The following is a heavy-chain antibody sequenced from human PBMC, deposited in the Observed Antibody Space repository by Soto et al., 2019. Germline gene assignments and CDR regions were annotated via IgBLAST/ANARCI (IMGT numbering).Heavy chain of an antibody. V-gene: IGHV4-59*08. CDR1: GGSMSGYY. Sequence: QVQLQESGPGLVKPSETLSLTCIVSGGSMSGYYWNWIRQPPGKGLEWIGFIYYSGSTHYNPSLKSRVTISVDMSKNQFSLNLSSVTAADTAVYYCARSAPYASGMAFDYWGQGILVTVSS. D-gene: IGHD3-10*01. CDR3: ARSAPYASGMAFDY. J-gene: IGHJ4*02. CDR2: IYYSGST.